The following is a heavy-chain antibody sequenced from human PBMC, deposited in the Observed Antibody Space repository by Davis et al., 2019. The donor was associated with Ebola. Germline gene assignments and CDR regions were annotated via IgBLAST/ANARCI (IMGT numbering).Heavy chain of an antibody. D-gene: IGHD6-6*01. J-gene: IGHJ4*02. V-gene: IGHV1-46*01. CDR3: ARRGSSSNHCDY. Sequence: ASVKVSCKASGYTFTTYDINWVRQAPGQGLEWMGIIDPRSGNTNYAQKFQGRVTMTRDTSTNTVYMELSSLTSDDTAVYYCARRGSSSNHCDYWGQGTLVTVSS. CDR1: GYTFTTYD. CDR2: IDPRSGNT.